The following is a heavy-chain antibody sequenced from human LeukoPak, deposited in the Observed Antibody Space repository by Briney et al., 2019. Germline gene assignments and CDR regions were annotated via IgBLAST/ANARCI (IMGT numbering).Heavy chain of an antibody. CDR2: VTYIGAT. CDR1: GDSISRYY. V-gene: IGHV4-59*01. J-gene: IGHJ6*03. Sequence: PSETLSLTCTVSGDSISRYYWSWIRQPPGKGLEWVGFVTYIGATKYNPSLKGRVTISLDTSKNQFSLKLSSMTAADTAVYYCARRYCSGDNCFSGEYYYYYMDVWGKGTTVTVSS. D-gene: IGHD2-15*01. CDR3: ARRYCSGDNCFSGEYYYYYMDV.